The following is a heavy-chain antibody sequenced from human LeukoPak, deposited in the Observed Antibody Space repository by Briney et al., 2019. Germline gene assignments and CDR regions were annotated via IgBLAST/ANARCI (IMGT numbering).Heavy chain of an antibody. D-gene: IGHD3-22*01. J-gene: IGHJ6*02. CDR2: IYYSGST. V-gene: IGHV4-59*08. Sequence: SETLSLTCAVYGGSFSGYYWSWIRQPPGKGLEWIGYIYYSGSTNYNPSLKSRVTISVDTSKNQFSLKLSSVTAADTAVYYCARQGAYYDSSGYYYVGAPYYYYYGMDVWGQGTTVTVSS. CDR1: GGSFSGYY. CDR3: ARQGAYYDSSGYYYVGAPYYYYYGMDV.